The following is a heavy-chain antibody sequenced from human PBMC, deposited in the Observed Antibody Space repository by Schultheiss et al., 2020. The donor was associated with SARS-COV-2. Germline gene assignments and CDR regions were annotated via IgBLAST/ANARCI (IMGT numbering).Heavy chain of an antibody. J-gene: IGHJ4*02. V-gene: IGHV4-59*01. CDR1: GGSISSYY. D-gene: IGHD3-3*01. Sequence: SQTLSLTCTVSGGSISSYYWSWIRQPPGKGLEWIGYIYYSGSTNYNPSLKSRVTISVDTSKNQLSLKLSSVTAADTAVYYCARREGGWIDYWGQGTLVTVSS. CDR3: ARREGGWIDY. CDR2: IYYSGST.